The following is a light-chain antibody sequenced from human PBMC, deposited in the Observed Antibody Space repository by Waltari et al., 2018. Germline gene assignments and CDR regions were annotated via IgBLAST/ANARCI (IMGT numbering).Light chain of an antibody. CDR1: SSDVGSYKL. CDR2: RGS. J-gene: IGLJ2*01. Sequence: QSALTQPASVSGSPGQSITISCTGTSSDVGSYKLVSCYQQHPGKAPKLMIYRGSKRPSGVSNRFSGSKSGNTASLTISGLQAEDEADYYCCSYAGSSTLVFGGGTKLTVL. CDR3: CSYAGSSTLV. V-gene: IGLV2-23*01.